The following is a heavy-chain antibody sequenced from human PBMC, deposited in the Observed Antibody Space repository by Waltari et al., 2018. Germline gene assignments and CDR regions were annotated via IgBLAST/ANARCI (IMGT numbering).Heavy chain of an antibody. D-gene: IGHD5-18*01. V-gene: IGHV3-23*03. J-gene: IGHJ4*02. CDR3: AKGGYSST. CDR1: GFTFSSYA. Sequence: EVQLLESGGGLVQPGGSLRLSCAASGFTFSSYAMSWVRQAPGKGLEWVSVIYSGGSTYYADSVKGRFTISRDNSKNTLYLQMNSLRAEDTAVYYCAKGGYSSTWGQGTLVTVSS. CDR2: IYSGGST.